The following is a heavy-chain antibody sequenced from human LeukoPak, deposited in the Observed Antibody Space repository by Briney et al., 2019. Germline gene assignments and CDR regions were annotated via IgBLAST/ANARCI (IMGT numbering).Heavy chain of an antibody. Sequence: PGRSLRLSCAASGFTFSSYAMHWVRQAPGKGLEWVAVISYDGSNKYYADSVKGRFTISRDNSKNTLYLQMNSLRAEDTAVYYCASPLWFGESYYFDYWGQGTLVTVSS. D-gene: IGHD3-10*01. J-gene: IGHJ4*02. V-gene: IGHV3-30-3*01. CDR1: GFTFSSYA. CDR2: ISYDGSNK. CDR3: ASPLWFGESYYFDY.